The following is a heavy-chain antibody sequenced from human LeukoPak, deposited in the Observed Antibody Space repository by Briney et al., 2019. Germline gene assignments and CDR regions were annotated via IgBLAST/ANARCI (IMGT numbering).Heavy chain of an antibody. Sequence: GASVKVSCKASGYTFTSYYMHWVRQAPGQGLEWMGIINPSGGSTSYAQKFQGRVTMTRDTSTSTVYMEPSSLRSEDTAVYYCARVGQLTGHYDYWGQGTLVTVSS. CDR1: GYTFTSYY. CDR3: ARVGQLTGHYDY. J-gene: IGHJ4*02. V-gene: IGHV1-46*01. CDR2: INPSGGST. D-gene: IGHD3-9*01.